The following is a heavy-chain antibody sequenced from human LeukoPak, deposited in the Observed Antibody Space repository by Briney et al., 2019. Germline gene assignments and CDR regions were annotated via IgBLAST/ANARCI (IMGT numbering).Heavy chain of an antibody. CDR1: GFTFSGHG. J-gene: IGHJ4*02. CDR3: ARDASFYADDY. Sequence: PGRSLTLSCAASGFTFSGHGMHWVRQVPGKGLEWVAVIWSNGITKHYADSVKGRFTISRDNSRSTLYLQMSSLTAEDTAIYYCARDASFYADDYWGQGTLVTVSS. V-gene: IGHV3-33*01. CDR2: IWSNGITK. D-gene: IGHD2/OR15-2a*01.